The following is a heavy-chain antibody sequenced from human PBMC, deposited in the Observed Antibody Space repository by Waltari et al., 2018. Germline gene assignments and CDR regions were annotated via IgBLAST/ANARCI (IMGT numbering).Heavy chain of an antibody. D-gene: IGHD1-1*01. CDR1: GGSISSGGYY. Sequence: QVQLQESGPGLVKPSQTLSLTCTVPGGSISSGGYYWRWIRQPPGKGLEWIGYIYYSGSTYYNPSLKSRVTVSVDTSKNQFSLKLSSVTAADTAVYYCARVSWPRYGFQPGNWFDPWGQGTLVTVSS. V-gene: IGHV4-31*03. CDR3: ARVSWPRYGFQPGNWFDP. J-gene: IGHJ5*02. CDR2: IYYSGST.